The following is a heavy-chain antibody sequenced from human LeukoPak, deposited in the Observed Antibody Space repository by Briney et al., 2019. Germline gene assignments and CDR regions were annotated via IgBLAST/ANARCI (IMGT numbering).Heavy chain of an antibody. CDR3: ARVLMVRGVIPYYFDY. CDR1: GGSFSSYY. V-gene: IGHV4-59*01. J-gene: IGHJ4*02. D-gene: IGHD3-10*01. Sequence: PSETLSLTCAVYGGSFSSYYWSWIRQPPGKGLEWIGYIYYSGSTNYNPSLKSRVTISVDTSKNQFSMKLSSVTAADTAVYYCARVLMVRGVIPYYFDYWGQGTLVTVSS. CDR2: IYYSGST.